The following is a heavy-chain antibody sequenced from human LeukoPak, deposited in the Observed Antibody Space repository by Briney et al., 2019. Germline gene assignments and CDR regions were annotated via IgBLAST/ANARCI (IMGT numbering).Heavy chain of an antibody. V-gene: IGHV3-21*01. CDR3: ARDRRPVGIAVAGTASFDI. D-gene: IGHD6-19*01. J-gene: IGHJ3*02. CDR2: ISSSSSYI. CDR1: GFTFSSYS. Sequence: KAGGSLRLSCAASGFTFSSYSMNWVRQAPGKGLEWVSSISSSSSYIYYADSVKGRFTISRDNAKNSLYLQMNSLRAEDTAVYYCARDRRPVGIAVAGTASFDIWCQGTMVTVSS.